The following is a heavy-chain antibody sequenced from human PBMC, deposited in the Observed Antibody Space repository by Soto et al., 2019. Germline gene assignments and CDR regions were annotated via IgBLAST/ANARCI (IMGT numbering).Heavy chain of an antibody. D-gene: IGHD6-19*01. V-gene: IGHV3-23*01. J-gene: IGHJ4*02. CDR1: GFTFSSYA. Sequence: LRLSCAASGFTFSSYAMSWVRQATGKGLEWVSAISGSGGSTYYADSVKGRFTISRDNSKNTLYLQMNSLRAEDTAVYYCAKDRYSSGCSHFDYWGQGTLVTVSS. CDR3: AKDRYSSGCSHFDY. CDR2: ISGSGGST.